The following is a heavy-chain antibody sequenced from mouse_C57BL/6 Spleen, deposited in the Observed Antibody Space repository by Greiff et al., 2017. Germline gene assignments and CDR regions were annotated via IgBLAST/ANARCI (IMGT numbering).Heavy chain of an antibody. CDR2: ISDGGSYT. D-gene: IGHD1-1*01. CDR3: AREAVGGYFDY. J-gene: IGHJ2*01. CDR1: GFTFSSYA. Sequence: QGVESGGGLVKPGGSLKLSCAASGFTFSSYAMSWVRQTPEKRLEWVATISDGGSYTYYPDNVKGRFTISRDNAKNNLYLQMSHLKSEDTAMYYCAREAVGGYFDYWGQGTTPTVSS. V-gene: IGHV5-4*01.